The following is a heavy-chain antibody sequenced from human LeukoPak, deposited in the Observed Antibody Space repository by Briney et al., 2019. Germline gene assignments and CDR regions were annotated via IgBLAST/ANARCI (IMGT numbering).Heavy chain of an antibody. J-gene: IGHJ4*02. D-gene: IGHD6-19*01. CDR1: RLSFRHPW. Sequence: GGSLRVSRADSRLSFRHPWLLWVRQAPGKGLEWVAVISYDGSNKYYADSVKGRFTISRDNSKNTLYLQMNSLRAEDTAVYYCARTGYSSGWYGPFDYWGQGTLVTVSS. V-gene: IGHV3-30-3*01. CDR3: ARTGYSSGWYGPFDY. CDR2: ISYDGSNK.